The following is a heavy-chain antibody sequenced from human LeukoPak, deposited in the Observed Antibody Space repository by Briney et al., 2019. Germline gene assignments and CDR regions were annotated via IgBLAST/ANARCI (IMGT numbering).Heavy chain of an antibody. CDR2: ISYDGSNK. D-gene: IGHD3/OR15-3a*01. V-gene: IGHV3-30*04. CDR1: GFTFSSYA. CDR3: ARDRTGGGGPFDY. J-gene: IGHJ4*02. Sequence: GRSLRLSCAASGFTFSSYAMHWVRQAPGKGLEWVAVISYDGSNKYYADSVKDRFTISRDNSKNTLYLQMNSLRAEVTAVYYCARDRTGGGGPFDYWGQGTLVTVSS.